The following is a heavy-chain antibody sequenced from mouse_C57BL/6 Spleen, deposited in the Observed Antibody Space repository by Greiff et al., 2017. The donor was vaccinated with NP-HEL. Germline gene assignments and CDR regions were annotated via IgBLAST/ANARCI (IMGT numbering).Heavy chain of an antibody. V-gene: IGHV1-69*01. J-gene: IGHJ2*01. Sequence: QVQLQQSGAELVMPGASVKLSCKASGYTFTSYWMHWVKQRPGQGLEWIGEIDPSDSYTNYNQKFKGKSTLTVDKSSSTAYMQLSSLTSEDSAVYYCARWGLLHYFDYWGQGTTLTVSS. CDR3: ARWGLLHYFDY. D-gene: IGHD2-3*01. CDR1: GYTFTSYW. CDR2: IDPSDSYT.